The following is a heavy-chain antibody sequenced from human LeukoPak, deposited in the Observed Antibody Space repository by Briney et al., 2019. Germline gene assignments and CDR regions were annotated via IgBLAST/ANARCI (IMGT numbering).Heavy chain of an antibody. CDR1: GFTFSNYN. CDR2: ISSSSSTI. Sequence: GGSLRLSCAASGFTFSNYNIIWVRQAPGKGLEWVSYISSSSSTIYYADSVEGRFTISRDNAKNSLYLQMNSLRAEDTAVYYCARVSLVGTPTRWGYFDYWGQGTLVTASS. V-gene: IGHV3-48*01. D-gene: IGHD1-1*01. CDR3: ARVSLVGTPTRWGYFDY. J-gene: IGHJ4*02.